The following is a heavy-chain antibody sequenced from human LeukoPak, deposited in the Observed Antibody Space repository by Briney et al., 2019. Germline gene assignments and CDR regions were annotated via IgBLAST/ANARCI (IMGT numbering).Heavy chain of an antibody. V-gene: IGHV4-39*01. CDR2: IYYSGST. J-gene: IGHJ5*02. Sequence: SETLSLTCTVSGGSISSSCYDWGWIRQPPGKGLELFGSIYYSGSTHYNPSLKSRVTISVDTSKNQFSLKLSSVTAADTAVYYCARPAAVAGNWFDPWGQGTLVTVSS. CDR3: ARPAAVAGNWFDP. D-gene: IGHD6-19*01. CDR1: GGSISSSCYD.